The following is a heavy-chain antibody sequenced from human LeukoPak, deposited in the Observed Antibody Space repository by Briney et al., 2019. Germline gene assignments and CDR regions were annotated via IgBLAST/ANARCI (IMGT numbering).Heavy chain of an antibody. CDR1: GYSISGGYY. CDR2: IYHSGST. D-gene: IGHD3-3*01. CDR3: ARDNYDFWSGKENYFDY. V-gene: IGHV4-38-2*02. Sequence: TSETPSLTCTVSGYSISGGYYWGWIRPPPGKGLEWIGSIYHSGSTYYNPSLKSRVTISVDTSKNQFSLKLSSVTAADTAVYYCARDNYDFWSGKENYFDYWGQGTLVTVSS. J-gene: IGHJ4*02.